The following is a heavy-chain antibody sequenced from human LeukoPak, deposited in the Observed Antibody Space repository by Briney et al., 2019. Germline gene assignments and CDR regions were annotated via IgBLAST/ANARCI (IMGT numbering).Heavy chain of an antibody. CDR3: ATSDILTGYYSRLFDY. CDR2: ISGSGGST. CDR1: GFTFSSYA. V-gene: IGHV3-23*01. D-gene: IGHD3-9*01. Sequence: GGSLRLSCAASGFTFSSYAMSWVRQAPGKGLEWVSAISGSGGSTYYADSVKGRFTISRDNSKNTLYLQMNSLRAEDTAVYYCATSDILTGYYSRLFDYWGQGTLDTVSS. J-gene: IGHJ4*02.